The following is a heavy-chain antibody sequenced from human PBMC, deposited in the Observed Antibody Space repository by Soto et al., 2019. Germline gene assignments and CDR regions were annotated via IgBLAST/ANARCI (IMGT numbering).Heavy chain of an antibody. CDR2: IYYSGST. D-gene: IGHD3-16*01. CDR3: ASPRLGAIDV. CDR1: GGSISRSPYY. V-gene: IGHV4-39*02. J-gene: IGHJ6*02. Sequence: SEALSLTCTVSGGSISRSPYYWGWIRQPPGKGLEWIGSIYYSGSTHYNSSLKSRVTISVDTSKNHFSLRLSSVTAADTAVYYCASPRLGAIDVCGQGTIVTVSS.